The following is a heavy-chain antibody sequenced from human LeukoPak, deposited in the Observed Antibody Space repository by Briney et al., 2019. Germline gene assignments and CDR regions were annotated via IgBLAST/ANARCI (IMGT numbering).Heavy chain of an antibody. CDR3: ARSRYCSSTSCYGFVDY. CDR2: IWYDGSNK. V-gene: IGHV3-33*01. CDR1: GFTFSTYG. Sequence: PGGSLRLSCAASGFTFSTYGMHWVRQAPGKGLQWVAVIWYDGSNKQYADSVKGRFTISRDNSKNTLYLQMNSLRAEDTAVYYCARSRYCSSTSCYGFVDYWVQGTLVTVSS. J-gene: IGHJ4*02. D-gene: IGHD2-2*01.